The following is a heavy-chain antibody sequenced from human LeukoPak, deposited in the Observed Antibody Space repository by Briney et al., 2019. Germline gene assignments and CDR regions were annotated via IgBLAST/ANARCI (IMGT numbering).Heavy chain of an antibody. CDR3: ARQGYGSNPIDH. D-gene: IGHD4-23*01. J-gene: IGHJ4*02. V-gene: IGHV4-59*08. CDR1: GGSINSYY. CDR2: IYYTGST. Sequence: SETLSLTCTVSGGSINSYYWSWIRQPPGKGLESIGYIYYTGSTNYNPSLKSRVTISLDTSKNQFSLKMKSVTAADTAVHYCARQGYGSNPIDHWGQGTLVTVSS.